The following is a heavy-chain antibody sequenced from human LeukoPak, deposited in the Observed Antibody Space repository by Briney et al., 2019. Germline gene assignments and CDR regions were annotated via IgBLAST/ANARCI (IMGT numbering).Heavy chain of an antibody. Sequence: PGGSLRLSCAASGFTFSRYWMHWVRQAPGKGLVWVTRIKTDGSITTYVDSVKGRFTISRDNAKNTLYMQMNSLRAEDTAVYYCARDEHQYYHASTGRFDYWGQGILVTVSS. J-gene: IGHJ4*02. D-gene: IGHD3-10*01. CDR3: ARDEHQYYHASTGRFDY. V-gene: IGHV3-74*03. CDR1: GFTFSRYW. CDR2: IKTDGSIT.